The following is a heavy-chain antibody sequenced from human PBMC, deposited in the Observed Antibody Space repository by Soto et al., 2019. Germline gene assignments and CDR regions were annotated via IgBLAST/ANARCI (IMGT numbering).Heavy chain of an antibody. CDR3: ARAGAAAGFGWFDP. CDR2: IIPIFGTA. CDR1: GGTFSSYA. Sequence: SVKVSCKASGGTFSSYAISWVRQAPGQGLEWMGGIIPIFGTANYAQKFQGRVTITADKSTSTAYMELSSLGSEDTAVYYCARAGAAAGFGWFDPWGQGTLVTVSS. D-gene: IGHD6-13*01. V-gene: IGHV1-69*06. J-gene: IGHJ5*02.